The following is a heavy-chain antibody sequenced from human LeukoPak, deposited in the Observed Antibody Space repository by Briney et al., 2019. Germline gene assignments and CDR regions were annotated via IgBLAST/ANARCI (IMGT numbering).Heavy chain of an antibody. CDR3: ARRMVGAFDI. D-gene: IGHD3-10*01. J-gene: IGHJ3*02. V-gene: IGHV1-69*13. CDR1: GGTLSSYA. CDR2: IIPIFGTA. Sequence: SVKVSCKPSGGTLSSYAISWVRQAPGQGLEWMGGIIPIFGTANYAQKFQGRVTITADESTSTAYMELSSLRSEDTAVYYCARRMVGAFDIWGQGTMVTVSS.